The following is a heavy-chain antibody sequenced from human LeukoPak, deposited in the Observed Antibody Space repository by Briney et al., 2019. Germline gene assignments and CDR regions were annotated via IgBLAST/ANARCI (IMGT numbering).Heavy chain of an antibody. V-gene: IGHV3-21*01. Sequence: GGSLRLSCAASGFSFSSYSMNWVRQAPGKGLEWVSSISSSSSYIYYADSLKGRFTVSRDNAKNSLFLQMNSLRAEDTAVYYCARDPGDYGDYYYYYMDVWGKGATVTISS. CDR2: ISSSSSYI. D-gene: IGHD4-17*01. CDR3: ARDPGDYGDYYYYYMDV. CDR1: GFSFSSYS. J-gene: IGHJ6*03.